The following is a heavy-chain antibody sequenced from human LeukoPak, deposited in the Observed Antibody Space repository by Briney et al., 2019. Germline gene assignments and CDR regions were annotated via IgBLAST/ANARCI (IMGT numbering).Heavy chain of an antibody. Sequence: PGGSLRLPCAASGFSFDNYAMHWVRQPPGRGLEWVSGISWNSGIIAYADSVKGRATISRDNAKNSLYLQMNSLRAEDTAVYYCARPAYCGGNCYYFPDYWGQGTLVTVSS. CDR2: ISWNSGII. V-gene: IGHV3-9*01. CDR1: GFSFDNYA. D-gene: IGHD2-21*02. CDR3: ARPAYCGGNCYYFPDY. J-gene: IGHJ4*02.